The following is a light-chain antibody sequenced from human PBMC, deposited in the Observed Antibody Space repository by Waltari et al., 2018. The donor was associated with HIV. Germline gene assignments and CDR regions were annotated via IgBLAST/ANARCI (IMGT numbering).Light chain of an antibody. Sequence: RVTITCRASQSISDFLNWYQQKPGKAPQLLISSASTLQSGVPSRFSGSGSGTDFTLTINSLQPEDFATYYCQQSDSIPYTFGQGTKLDIK. V-gene: IGKV1-39*01. J-gene: IGKJ2*01. CDR2: SAS. CDR3: QQSDSIPYT. CDR1: QSISDF.